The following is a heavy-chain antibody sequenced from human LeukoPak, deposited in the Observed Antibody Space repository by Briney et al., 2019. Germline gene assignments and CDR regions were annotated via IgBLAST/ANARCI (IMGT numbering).Heavy chain of an antibody. D-gene: IGHD6-6*01. V-gene: IGHV3-21*01. CDR1: GFTFSSYS. J-gene: IGHJ4*02. CDR3: ARDVLAARPLDD. Sequence: GGSLRLSCAASGFTFSSYSMNWVRQAPGKGLEWVSSISSSSSYIYYADSVKGRFTISRDNAKNSLYLQMNSLRAEDTAVYYCARDVLAARPLDDWGQGTLVTASS. CDR2: ISSSSSYI.